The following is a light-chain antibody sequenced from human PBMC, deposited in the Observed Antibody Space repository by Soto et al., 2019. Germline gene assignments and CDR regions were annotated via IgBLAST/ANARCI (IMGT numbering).Light chain of an antibody. CDR3: NAQTSANTYV. J-gene: IGLJ1*01. CDR1: RSDIGNYNR. CDR2: AVA. V-gene: IGLV2-14*01. Sequence: QSVLTQPASVSGSPGQSITISCTGTRSDIGNYNRVSWYQQHPGKAPKLMIYAVADRPSGVPNRFSGSKSGNTASLTISGLQAEDEADYYCNAQTSANTYVFGTGTKVTV.